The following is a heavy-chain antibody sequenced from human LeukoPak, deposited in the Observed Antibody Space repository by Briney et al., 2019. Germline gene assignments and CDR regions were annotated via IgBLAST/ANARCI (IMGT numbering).Heavy chain of an antibody. CDR1: GGSFSGYY. CDR3: AGGYVNY. V-gene: IGHV4-34*01. CDR2: INHSGST. J-gene: IGHJ4*02. Sequence: PSETLSLTCAVYGGSFSGYYWSWIRQPPGKGLEWIGEINHSGSTNYNPSLKSRVTISVDTSKNQFSLKLSSVTAADTAVYYCAGGYVNYWGQGTLVTVSS. D-gene: IGHD4-23*01.